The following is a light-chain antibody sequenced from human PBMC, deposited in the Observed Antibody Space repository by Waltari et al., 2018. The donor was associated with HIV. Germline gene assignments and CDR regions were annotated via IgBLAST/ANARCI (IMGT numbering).Light chain of an antibody. J-gene: IGKJ1*01. CDR1: QSISSY. CDR3: QQTYSTPPWT. CDR2: AAS. Sequence: DIQMTQSPSSLSASVVDRVTITCRSSQSISSYLNWYQQKQGKAPKRLIYAASSLQSGVPSRFSGSGSGTDFTLTISSLQPEDFATYYCQQTYSTPPWTFGQGTKVEIK. V-gene: IGKV1-39*01.